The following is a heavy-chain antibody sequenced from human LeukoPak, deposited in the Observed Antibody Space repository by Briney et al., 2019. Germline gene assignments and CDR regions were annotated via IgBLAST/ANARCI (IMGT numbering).Heavy chain of an antibody. V-gene: IGHV3-21*01. CDR3: ARDRTTVTTFDY. D-gene: IGHD4-17*01. CDR2: ISSSSSYI. Sequence: PGGSLRLSCAASGFTFNSYWMQWVRQAPGKGLEWVSSISSSSSYIYYADSVKGRFTISRDNAKNSLYLQMNTLRAEDTAVYYCARDRTTVTTFDYWGQGTLVTVSS. J-gene: IGHJ4*02. CDR1: GFTFNSYW.